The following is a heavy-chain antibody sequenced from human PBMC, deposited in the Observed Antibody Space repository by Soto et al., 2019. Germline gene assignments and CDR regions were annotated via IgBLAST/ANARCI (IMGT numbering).Heavy chain of an antibody. CDR1: GFTFSSYW. D-gene: IGHD6-19*01. J-gene: IGHJ4*01. CDR2: IKQDGSEK. Sequence: GGSLRLSCAASGFTFSSYWMSWVRQASGKGLEWVANIKQDGSEKYYVDSVKGRFTLSRDNAKNSLQLQMSSLRDEDTAIYFCARVAYGNGWIFDYWGQGTLVTVSS. CDR3: ARVAYGNGWIFDY. V-gene: IGHV3-7*01.